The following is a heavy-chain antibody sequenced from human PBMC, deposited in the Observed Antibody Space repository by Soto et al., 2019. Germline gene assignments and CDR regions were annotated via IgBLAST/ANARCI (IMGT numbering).Heavy chain of an antibody. D-gene: IGHD5-12*01. V-gene: IGHV4-34*01. CDR3: AREGKWLRPSYANAFDI. J-gene: IGHJ3*02. CDR1: GGSFSGYY. CDR2: INHSGST. Sequence: SETLSLTCAVYGGSFSGYYWSWIRQPPGKGLEWIGEINHSGSTNYNPSLKSRVTISVDTSKNQFSLKLSSVTAADTAVYYCAREGKWLRPSYANAFDIWGQGTMVTVSS.